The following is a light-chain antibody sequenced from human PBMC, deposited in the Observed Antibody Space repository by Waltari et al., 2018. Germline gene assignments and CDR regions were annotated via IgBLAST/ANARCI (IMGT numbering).Light chain of an antibody. CDR2: WAS. Sequence: DIVVTQSQDSLAVSLGERATINCKSSQSVLYSPNNKNYLAGYQQKPGQPPKLLIYWASTRESGVPDRFSGSGSGTDFTLTISSLQAEDVAVYYCQQYYSIPITFGPGTKVDIK. J-gene: IGKJ3*01. CDR3: QQYYSIPIT. V-gene: IGKV4-1*01. CDR1: QSVLYSPNNKNY.